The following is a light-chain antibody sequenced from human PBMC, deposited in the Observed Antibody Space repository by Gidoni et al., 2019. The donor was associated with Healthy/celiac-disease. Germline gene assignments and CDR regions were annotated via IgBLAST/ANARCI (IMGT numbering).Light chain of an antibody. CDR1: QSVSIN. J-gene: IGKJ3*01. V-gene: IGKV3-15*01. CDR3: HQYIRRT. CDR2: GAS. Sequence: EIVMTQSPATLSVSPGDRATLAGRASQSVSINLSWYQQKPGQAPRLLIYGASTSATGNPASFSGSGSGSDFTLTLRSLQSYAFAVYSCHQYIRRTFGPGTKVDIK.